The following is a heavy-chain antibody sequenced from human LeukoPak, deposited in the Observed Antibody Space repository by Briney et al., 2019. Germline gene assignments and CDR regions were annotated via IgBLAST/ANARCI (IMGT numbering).Heavy chain of an antibody. Sequence: SETLSLTCTVSGGSISSSSYYWGWIRQPPGKGLEWIGSIYYSGSTYYNPSLKGRVTISVDTSKNQFSLKLSSVTAADTAVYYCARDRVVPAAILFDPWGQGTLVTVSS. V-gene: IGHV4-39*07. CDR3: ARDRVVPAAILFDP. D-gene: IGHD2-2*01. CDR2: IYYSGST. J-gene: IGHJ5*02. CDR1: GGSISSSSYY.